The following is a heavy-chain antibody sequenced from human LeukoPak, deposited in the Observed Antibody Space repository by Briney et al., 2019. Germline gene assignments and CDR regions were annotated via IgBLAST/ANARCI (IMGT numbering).Heavy chain of an antibody. J-gene: IGHJ2*01. CDR2: IYYSGST. CDR3: ARQDRLAAWYFDL. CDR1: GGSISSYY. D-gene: IGHD3-16*01. V-gene: IGHV4-59*08. Sequence: SETLSLTCTVSGGSISSYYWSWIRQPPGKGLEWIGYIYYSGSTNYNPSLKSRVTISVDTSKNQFSLKLSSVTAADTAVYYRARQDRLAAWYFDLWGRGTLVTVSS.